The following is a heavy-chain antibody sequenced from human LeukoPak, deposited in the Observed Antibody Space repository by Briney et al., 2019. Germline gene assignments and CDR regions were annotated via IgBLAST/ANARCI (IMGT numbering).Heavy chain of an antibody. CDR3: ARLYDSSGYLDY. J-gene: IGHJ4*02. V-gene: IGHV4-39*07. Sequence: PSETLSLTCTVSGGSISSSRYYWGWIRQPPGKGLEWIGSIYYSGSTYYNPSLKSRVTISVDTSKNQFSLKLSSVTGADTAVYYSARLYDSSGYLDYWGQGTLVTVSS. CDR2: IYYSGST. D-gene: IGHD3-22*01. CDR1: GGSISSSRYY.